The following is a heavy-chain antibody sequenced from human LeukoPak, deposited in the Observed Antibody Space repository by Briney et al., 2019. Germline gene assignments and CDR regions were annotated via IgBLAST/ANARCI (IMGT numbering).Heavy chain of an antibody. CDR2: INPNSGGT. D-gene: IGHD3-9*01. V-gene: IGHV1-2*02. CDR1: GYTFTGYY. Sequence: ASVTVSCTASGYTFTGYYMHWVRQAPGQGLEWMGWINPNSGGTNYAQKFQGKVTMTRDRSSSTAYMELSRQRSDDTAEYYCARVPTYYDILTGCYVTNQFDCWGQGALVTDSS. CDR3: ARVPTYYDILTGCYVTNQFDC. J-gene: IGHJ4*02.